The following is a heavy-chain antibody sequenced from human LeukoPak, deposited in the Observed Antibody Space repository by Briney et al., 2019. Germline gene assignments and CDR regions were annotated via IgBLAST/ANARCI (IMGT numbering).Heavy chain of an antibody. Sequence: SQTLSLTCTVSGGSISSGGYYWSWIRQHPGKGLEWIGYIYYSGSTYYNPSLKSRVTISVDTSKNQFSLKLSSVTAADTAVYYCARGQNIVVVTAIQSEYIQHWGQGTLVTVSS. CDR2: IYYSGST. D-gene: IGHD2-21*02. CDR1: GGSISSGGYY. CDR3: ARGQNIVVVTAIQSEYIQH. J-gene: IGHJ1*01. V-gene: IGHV4-31*03.